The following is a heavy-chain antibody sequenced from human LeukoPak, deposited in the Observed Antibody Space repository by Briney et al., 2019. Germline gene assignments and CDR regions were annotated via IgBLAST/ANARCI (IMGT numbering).Heavy chain of an antibody. Sequence: ASVKVSCKAFGYTFTSNYMHWVRQAPGQGLEWMGWINPNSGGTNYAQKFQGRVTMTRDTSISTAYMELSRLRSDDTAVYYCARAASYCSSTSCYSTVKYWGQGTLVTVSS. V-gene: IGHV1-2*02. D-gene: IGHD2-2*01. CDR1: GYTFTSNY. CDR2: INPNSGGT. J-gene: IGHJ4*02. CDR3: ARAASYCSSTSCYSTVKY.